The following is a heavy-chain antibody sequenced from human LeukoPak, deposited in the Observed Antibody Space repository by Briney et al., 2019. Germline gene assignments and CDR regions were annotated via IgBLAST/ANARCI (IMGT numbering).Heavy chain of an antibody. CDR1: GGSISSYY. CDR2: IYTSGST. V-gene: IGHV4-4*07. Sequence: PSETLSLTCIVSGGSISSYYWSWIRQPAGKGLEWIGRIYTSGSTNYNPSLKSRVTMSVDTSKNQFSLKLSSVTAADTAVYYCARQSSRYYGSTPDYWGQGTLVTVSS. D-gene: IGHD4-17*01. CDR3: ARQSSRYYGSTPDY. J-gene: IGHJ4*02.